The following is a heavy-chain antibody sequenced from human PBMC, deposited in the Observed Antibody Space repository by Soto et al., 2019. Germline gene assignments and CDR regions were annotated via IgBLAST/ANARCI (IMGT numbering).Heavy chain of an antibody. V-gene: IGHV3-53*01. CDR1: GFTVSSNY. Sequence: GGSLRLSCAASGFTVSSNYMSWVRQAPGKGLEWVSVIYSGGSTYYADSVKGRFTISRDNSKNTLYLQMNSLRAEDTAVYYCARDNRRYSSSWYGSDRNYYYGMDVWGQGTTVTVSS. J-gene: IGHJ6*02. CDR2: IYSGGST. CDR3: ARDNRRYSSSWYGSDRNYYYGMDV. D-gene: IGHD6-13*01.